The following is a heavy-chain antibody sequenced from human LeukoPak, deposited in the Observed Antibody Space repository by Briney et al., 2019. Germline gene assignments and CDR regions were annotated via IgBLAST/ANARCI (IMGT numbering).Heavy chain of an antibody. CDR2: IYYSGST. V-gene: IGHV4-39*07. D-gene: IGHD3-16*01. Sequence: SETLSLTCTVSGGSISSSSYYWGWIRQPPGKGLEWIGSIYYSGSTYYNPSLKSRVTISVDTSKDQFSLKLSSVTAADTAVYYCARDLMGGFDYWGQGTLVTVSS. CDR3: ARDLMGGFDY. J-gene: IGHJ4*02. CDR1: GGSISSSSYY.